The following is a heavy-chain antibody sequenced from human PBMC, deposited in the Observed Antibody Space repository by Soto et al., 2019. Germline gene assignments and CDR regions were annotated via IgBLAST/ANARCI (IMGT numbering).Heavy chain of an antibody. J-gene: IGHJ3*02. V-gene: IGHV1-58*01. CDR1: GFTFTSSA. Sequence: SVKVSCKASGFTFTSSAVQWVRQARGQRLEWIGWIVVGSGNTNYAQKFQERVTITRDMSTSTAYMELSSLRSEDTAVYYCAADRSIVVVPAAPGDAFDIWGQGTMVTVSS. CDR2: IVVGSGNT. D-gene: IGHD2-2*01. CDR3: AADRSIVVVPAAPGDAFDI.